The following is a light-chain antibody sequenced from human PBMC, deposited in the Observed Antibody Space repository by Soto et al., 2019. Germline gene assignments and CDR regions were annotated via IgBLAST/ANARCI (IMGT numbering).Light chain of an antibody. CDR3: QQYNEFHHA. Sequence: DIQMTQSPSTLSASVGDRVTITCRASQSITNWLAWYQQKPGDAPKLLIYKAINLQSGVPSRFSGSGSGTEFTLTISSLQPDDFGTYYCQQYNEFHHAFGQGTKLDMK. CDR2: KAI. J-gene: IGKJ2*01. V-gene: IGKV1-5*03. CDR1: QSITNW.